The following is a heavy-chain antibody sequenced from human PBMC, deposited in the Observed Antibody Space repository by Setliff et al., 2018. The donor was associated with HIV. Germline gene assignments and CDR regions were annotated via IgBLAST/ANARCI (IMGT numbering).Heavy chain of an antibody. CDR3: ARFEVTPVTTRDP. J-gene: IGHJ5*02. CDR1: GESSNDYY. CDR2: IHHTGHI. D-gene: IGHD4-17*01. Sequence: PSETLSLTCAFYGESSNDYYWNWIRQPPGKGLEWIGEIHHTGHINNHPSFKSRVTISLDKSTNQFSLKMKSVTAADSAVYYCARFEVTPVTTRDPWGQGTLVTVSS. V-gene: IGHV4-34*01.